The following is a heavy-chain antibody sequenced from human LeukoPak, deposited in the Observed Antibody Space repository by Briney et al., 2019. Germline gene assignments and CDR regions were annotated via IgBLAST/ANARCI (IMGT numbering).Heavy chain of an antibody. CDR2: IYSGGST. CDR3: AKAYYDSSGYTD. CDR1: GFTVSSNY. V-gene: IGHV3-53*01. J-gene: IGHJ4*02. D-gene: IGHD3-22*01. Sequence: PGGSLRLSCAASGFTVSSNYMSWVRQAPGKGLEWVSVIYSGGSTYYADSVKGRLTISRDNSKNTLYLQMNSLRAEDTAVYYCAKAYYDSSGYTDWGQGTLVTVSS.